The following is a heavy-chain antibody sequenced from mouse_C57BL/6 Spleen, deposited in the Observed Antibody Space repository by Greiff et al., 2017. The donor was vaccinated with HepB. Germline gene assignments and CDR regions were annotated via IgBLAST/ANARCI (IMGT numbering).Heavy chain of an antibody. CDR1: GFTFSSYA. J-gene: IGHJ4*01. Sequence: EVQLQESGGGLVKPGGSLKLSCAASGFTFSSYAMSWVRQTPEKRLEWVATISDGGSYTYYPDNVKGRFTISRDNAKNNLYLQMSHLKSEDTAMYYCARDQGLRGAMDYWGQGTSVTVSS. D-gene: IGHD1-1*01. CDR3: ARDQGLRGAMDY. CDR2: ISDGGSYT. V-gene: IGHV5-4*01.